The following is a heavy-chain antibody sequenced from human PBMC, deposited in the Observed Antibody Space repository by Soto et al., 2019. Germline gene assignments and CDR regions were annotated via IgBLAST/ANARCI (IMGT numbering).Heavy chain of an antibody. CDR2: IITIFGTA. CDR1: GGTFSSYA. J-gene: IGHJ4*02. Sequence: QVQLVQSGAEVKKPGSSVKVSCKASGGTFSSYAISWVRQAPGQGLEWMGGIITIFGTANYAQTFQGRVTIAADESTSTAYMELSSLRSEDTAVYYWARGHEWDDSSGYYYPGYWGQGTLVTVSS. V-gene: IGHV1-69*01. CDR3: ARGHEWDDSSGYYYPGY. D-gene: IGHD3-22*01.